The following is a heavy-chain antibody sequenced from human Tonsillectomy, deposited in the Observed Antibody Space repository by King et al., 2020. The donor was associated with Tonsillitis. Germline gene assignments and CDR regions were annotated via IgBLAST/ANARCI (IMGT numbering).Heavy chain of an antibody. V-gene: IGHV3-74*03. CDR3: ARAVVVDR. J-gene: IGHJ5*02. CDR2: INSDGSST. Sequence: VQLVESGGGLVQPGGSLRLSCAASGFTFSSYWMHWVRQAPGKWLVWGSRINSDGSSTKYADSVEGRFTISRDNAKNTLYLQMNSLRAEDTAVYYCARAVVVDRWGQGTLVTVSS. CDR1: GFTFSSYW. D-gene: IGHD2-2*01.